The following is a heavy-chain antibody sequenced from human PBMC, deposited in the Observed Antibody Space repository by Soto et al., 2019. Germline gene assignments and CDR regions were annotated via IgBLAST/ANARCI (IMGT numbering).Heavy chain of an antibody. V-gene: IGHV3-30-3*01. J-gene: IGHJ3*02. Sequence: GGSLRLSXAASGFAFSDYAMNWVRQAPGKGLEGVAVISYDGSYKYYEDSVRGRFTISRDNSQNTLYLQINSLRAEDTAVYYCARDLYFGAGDAFDIWGQGTMVTVS. CDR3: ARDLYFGAGDAFDI. D-gene: IGHD3-10*01. CDR1: GFAFSDYA. CDR2: ISYDGSYK.